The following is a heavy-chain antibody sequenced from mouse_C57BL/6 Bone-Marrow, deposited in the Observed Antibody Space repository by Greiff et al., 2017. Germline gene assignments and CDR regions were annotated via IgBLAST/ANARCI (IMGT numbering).Heavy chain of an antibody. V-gene: IGHV1-69*01. CDR1: GYTFTSYW. J-gene: IGHJ4*01. CDR2: IDPSDSYT. Sequence: QVQLQQPGAELVMPGASVKLSCKASGYTFTSYWMHWVKQRPGQGLEWIGEIDPSDSYTNYNQKFKGKSTLTVDKSSSTAYMQLSSLTAEDSAVYYCASLEGPGAMDYWGQGTSVTVSS. CDR3: ASLEGPGAMDY.